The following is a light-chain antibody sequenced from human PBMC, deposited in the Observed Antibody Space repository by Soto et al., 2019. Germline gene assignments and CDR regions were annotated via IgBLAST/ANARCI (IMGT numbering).Light chain of an antibody. CDR1: SSDVGAYNC. J-gene: IGLJ2*01. Sequence: QSALTQPASVSGSPGQSITISCTGTSSDVGAYNCVSWYQQHPGKAPKLMIYDVTSRPSGVSDRFSGSKSGNTASLTISGLQDEDEADYYCRSYTSSSTEVFGGGTKLTVL. V-gene: IGLV2-14*01. CDR2: DVT. CDR3: RSYTSSSTEV.